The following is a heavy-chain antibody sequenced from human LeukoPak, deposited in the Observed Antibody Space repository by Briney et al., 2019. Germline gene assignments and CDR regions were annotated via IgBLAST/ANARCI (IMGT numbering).Heavy chain of an antibody. CDR2: ISSSSSYI. J-gene: IGHJ3*02. D-gene: IGHD3-16*02. Sequence: GGSLRLSWAASGFTFSSYSMNWVRQAPGKGLEWFSSISSSSSYIYYADSVKGRFTISRDNPKNSLYLPMNSLRAEDTAVYYCARDGMITFGGVIVKGAFDIWGQGTMVTVSS. CDR3: ARDGMITFGGVIVKGAFDI. CDR1: GFTFSSYS. V-gene: IGHV3-21*01.